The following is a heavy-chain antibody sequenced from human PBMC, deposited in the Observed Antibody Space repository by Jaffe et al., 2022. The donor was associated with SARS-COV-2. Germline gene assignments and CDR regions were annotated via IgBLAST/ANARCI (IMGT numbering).Heavy chain of an antibody. Sequence: EVQVVESGGGLVKPGGSLRLSCAASGFTFSDAWMSWVRQPPGKGLEWVGRIKSKTAGGTTDYAAPVKGRFTISRDDSKNTVYLQMNSLETEDTAVYYCATDPRGMHWGQGTLVTVSS. CDR2: IKSKTAGGTT. D-gene: IGHD3-10*01. CDR3: ATDPRGMH. V-gene: IGHV3-15*01. J-gene: IGHJ4*02. CDR1: GFTFSDAW.